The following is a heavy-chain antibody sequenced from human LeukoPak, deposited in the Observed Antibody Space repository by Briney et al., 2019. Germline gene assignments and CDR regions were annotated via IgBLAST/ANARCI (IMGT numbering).Heavy chain of an antibody. J-gene: IGHJ4*02. CDR2: ISSSSSDI. Sequence: GGSLRLSCAASGFTFSSYSMNWVRQAPGKGLEWVSYISSSSSDIYYADSVKGRFTISRDNAKNSPYLQMNSLRVEDTAVYYCASSGFGRNFDYWGQGTLVTVSS. D-gene: IGHD3-10*01. V-gene: IGHV3-48*01. CDR3: ASSGFGRNFDY. CDR1: GFTFSSYS.